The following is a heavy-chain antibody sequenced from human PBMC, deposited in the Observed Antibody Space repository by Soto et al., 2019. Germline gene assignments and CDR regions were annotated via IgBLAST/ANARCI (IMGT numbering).Heavy chain of an antibody. CDR1: GYTFTSYY. D-gene: IGHD3-10*01. CDR2: ISAYNGNT. V-gene: IGHV1-18*04. CDR3: ARDVPITMVRGASDY. Sequence: ASVKVSCKASGYTFTSYYMHWVRQAPGQGLEWMGWISAYNGNTNYAQKLQGRVTMTTDTSTSTAYMELRSLRSDDTAVYYCARDVPITMVRGASDYWGQGTLVTVPQ. J-gene: IGHJ4*02.